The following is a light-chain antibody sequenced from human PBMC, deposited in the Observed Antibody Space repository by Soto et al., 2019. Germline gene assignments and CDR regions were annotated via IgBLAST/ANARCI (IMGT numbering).Light chain of an antibody. CDR2: EGS. V-gene: IGLV2-23*01. CDR1: SSDVGLYNF. Sequence: QSALTQPAFVSGSPGQSITISCSGTSSDVGLYNFVSWYQQHPGKAPKLMLYEGSKRPSGVSNRFSGSKSGNTASLTISGLQAEDEADYYCCSYAGGSSYVFGTGTQLTVL. CDR3: CSYAGGSSYV. J-gene: IGLJ1*01.